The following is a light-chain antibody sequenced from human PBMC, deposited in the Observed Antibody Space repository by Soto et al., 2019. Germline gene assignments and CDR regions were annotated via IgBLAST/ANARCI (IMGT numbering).Light chain of an antibody. CDR3: QQNYRNTPWT. V-gene: IGKV1-39*01. CDR1: QSISRY. CDR2: AAS. Sequence: IEITQSPSSLSSSIGETVTVTCLPSQSISRYLNWYQQKPGKAPTLLISAASSLERGVPLRFSGGGSGTEFTLTISSLQPEDFATYYCQQNYRNTPWTFGQGTKVDIK. J-gene: IGKJ1*01.